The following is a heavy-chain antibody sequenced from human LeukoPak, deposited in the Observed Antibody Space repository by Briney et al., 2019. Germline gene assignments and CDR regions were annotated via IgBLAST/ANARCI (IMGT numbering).Heavy chain of an antibody. CDR3: ARYYYDSRVPSSCFDP. V-gene: IGHV4-34*01. J-gene: IGHJ5*02. D-gene: IGHD3-22*01. CDR1: GGSFSCYY. Sequence: PSETLSLTCAVYGGSFSCYYWSWIRQPPGKGLEWIGEINHSGSTNYNPSLKSRVTISVDTSKNQFSLKLSSVTAADTAVYYCARYYYDSRVPSSCFDPWGQGTLVTVSS. CDR2: INHSGST.